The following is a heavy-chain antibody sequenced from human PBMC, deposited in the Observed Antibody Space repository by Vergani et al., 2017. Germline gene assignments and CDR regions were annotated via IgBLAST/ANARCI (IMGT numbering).Heavy chain of an antibody. CDR2: INHSGST. CDR3: ARGGAAAYDYYYGLDV. Sequence: QVQLQLWGAGLLKPSETLSLTCAVYGVSFSGYYWTWIRQPPGKGLEWIGEINHSGSTNYNPSLKSRVTISVDTSKNQFSLKLSSVTAADTAVYYFARGGAAAYDYYYGLDVWGQGTTVTVSS. D-gene: IGHD6-13*01. CDR1: GVSFSGYY. J-gene: IGHJ6*02. V-gene: IGHV4-34*01.